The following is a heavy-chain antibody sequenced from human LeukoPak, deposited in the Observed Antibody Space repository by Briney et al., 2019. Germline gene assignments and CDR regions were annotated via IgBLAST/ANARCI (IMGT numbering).Heavy chain of an antibody. CDR2: IHNSGNT. J-gene: IGHJ5*02. CDR3: ASQYDFWSFDP. D-gene: IGHD3-3*01. CDR1: GGSISSYY. Sequence: PSETLSLTCTVSGGSISSYYWSWIRQPPGKGLEWIGYIHNSGNTNYNPSLKRRVTISVDTPKKELSLKLTSVTAADTAVYYCASQYDFWSFDPWGQGTLVTVSS. V-gene: IGHV4-59*08.